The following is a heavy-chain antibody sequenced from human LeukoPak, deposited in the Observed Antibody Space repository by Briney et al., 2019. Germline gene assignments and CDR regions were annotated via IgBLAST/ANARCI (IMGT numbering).Heavy chain of an antibody. CDR2: INHSGST. Sequence: SETLSLTCAAYGGSFSGYYWSWIRQPPGKGLEWIGEINHSGSTNYNPSLKSRVTISVDTSKNQFSLKLSSVTAADTAVYYCARGFSDIVVVVAATTPHFDYWGQGTLVTVSS. D-gene: IGHD2-15*01. CDR1: GGSFSGYY. V-gene: IGHV4-34*01. CDR3: ARGFSDIVVVVAATTPHFDY. J-gene: IGHJ4*02.